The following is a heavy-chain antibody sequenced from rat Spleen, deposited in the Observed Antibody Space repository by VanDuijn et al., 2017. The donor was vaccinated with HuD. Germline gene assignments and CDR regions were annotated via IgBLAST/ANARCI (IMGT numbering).Heavy chain of an antibody. J-gene: IGHJ3*01. CDR2: IIYDGSRT. V-gene: IGHV5S10*01. Sequence: EVQLVESDGGLVQPGRSLKLSCAASGFTFSDYYMAWVRQAPTKGLEWVATIIYDGSRTYYRDSVKGRFTISRDIAKSTLYLQMDSLRSEDTATYYCTTDLDYYDGSYYVNWFAYWGQGTLVTVSS. CDR1: GFTFSDYY. D-gene: IGHD1-12*02. CDR3: TTDLDYYDGSYYVNWFAY.